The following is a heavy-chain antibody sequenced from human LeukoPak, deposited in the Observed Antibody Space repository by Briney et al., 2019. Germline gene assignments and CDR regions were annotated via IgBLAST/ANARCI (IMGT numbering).Heavy chain of an antibody. CDR2: INAGNGNT. CDR1: GYTFTSYY. V-gene: IGHV1-3*01. Sequence: ASVKVSCKASGYTFTSYYMHWVRQAPGQGLEWMGWINAGNGNTKYSQKFQGRVTFTRDTSASTAYMELSSLRSEDTAVYYCARPTYCTNGVCPEYFQHWGQGTLVTVSS. D-gene: IGHD2-8*01. J-gene: IGHJ1*01. CDR3: ARPTYCTNGVCPEYFQH.